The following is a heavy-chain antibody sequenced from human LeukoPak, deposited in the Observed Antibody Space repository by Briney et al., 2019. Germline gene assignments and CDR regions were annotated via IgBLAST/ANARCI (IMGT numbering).Heavy chain of an antibody. CDR3: ASDKTAQLDNYYYYMDV. CDR1: GFTFSSYN. J-gene: IGHJ6*03. Sequence: PGGSLRLSCAASGFTFSSYNMNWVRQAPGKGLEWVSSISSSSSYIYYADSVKGRFTISRDNAKKSLYLQMDSLRAEDTAVYYCASDKTAQLDNYYYYMDVWGKGTTVTISS. D-gene: IGHD6-13*01. CDR2: ISSSSSYI. V-gene: IGHV3-21*01.